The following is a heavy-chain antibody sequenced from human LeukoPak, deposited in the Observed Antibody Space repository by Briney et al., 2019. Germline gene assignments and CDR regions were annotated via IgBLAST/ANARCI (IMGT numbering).Heavy chain of an antibody. J-gene: IGHJ4*02. Sequence: SETLSLTCAVYGGSFSGYYWSWIRQPPGKGLEWIGEINHSGSTNYNPSLKRRVTISVDTSKNQFSLKLSSVTAADTAVYYCATGRSQDIVVVVAARVVYFDYWGQGTLVTVSS. CDR1: GGSFSGYY. CDR2: INHSGST. V-gene: IGHV4-34*01. CDR3: ATGRSQDIVVVVAARVVYFDY. D-gene: IGHD2-15*01.